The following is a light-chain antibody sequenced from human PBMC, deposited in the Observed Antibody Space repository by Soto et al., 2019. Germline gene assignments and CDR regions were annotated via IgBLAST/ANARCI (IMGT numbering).Light chain of an antibody. CDR2: DAS. J-gene: IGKJ2*01. CDR1: QSIRSW. CDR3: QQYHSYPYT. V-gene: IGKV1-5*01. Sequence: DIQMTQSPSTLSASVGDRVTITCRASQSIRSWLAWYQQKPGKAPKLLIYDASGLESGVPSRFRGSGSGTEFTLTISSLQPDDFATYYCQQYHSYPYTFGQGTKLEIK.